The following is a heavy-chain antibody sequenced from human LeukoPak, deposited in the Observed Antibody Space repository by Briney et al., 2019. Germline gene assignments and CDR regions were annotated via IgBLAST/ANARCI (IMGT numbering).Heavy chain of an antibody. CDR2: IMDSGGST. CDR3: AKDQTITGANFFDY. Sequence: GGSLRLSCAASGFTFSRYAMSWVRQAPGKGLGWVSAIMDSGGSTFYADSVRGRFTISRDNSQNTVYLQINGLRAEDTALYYCAKDQTITGANFFDYWGQGALVTVSS. J-gene: IGHJ4*02. CDR1: GFTFSRYA. V-gene: IGHV3-23*01. D-gene: IGHD1-7*01.